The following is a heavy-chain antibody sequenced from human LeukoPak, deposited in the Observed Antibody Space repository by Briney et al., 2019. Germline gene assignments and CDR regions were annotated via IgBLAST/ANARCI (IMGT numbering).Heavy chain of an antibody. D-gene: IGHD2-21*01. Sequence: GALRLSCAASGFTFNSFGMHWVRQAPGKGLEWLAVISYDGRNKYYADSVKGRFTISRDNAKNSLYLQMNSLRAEDTAVYYCARPRGCGTSRCNNFDYWGQGTLVTVSS. J-gene: IGHJ4*02. V-gene: IGHV3-30*03. CDR2: ISYDGRNK. CDR3: ARPRGCGTSRCNNFDY. CDR1: GFTFNSFG.